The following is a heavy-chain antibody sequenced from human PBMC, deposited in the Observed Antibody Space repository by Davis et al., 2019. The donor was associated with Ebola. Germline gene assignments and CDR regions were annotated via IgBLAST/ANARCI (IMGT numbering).Heavy chain of an antibody. CDR2: IKQDGSER. CDR1: GFTFSTYW. J-gene: IGHJ6*04. V-gene: IGHV3-7*01. Sequence: GESLKISCAASGFTFSTYWMSWVRQAPGKGLEWVANIKQDGSERYYVDSVKGRFTISRDNAKNSLYLQMNSLRAEDTAVYYCARSWLSPYYYYGMDVWGKGTTVTVSS. CDR3: ARSWLSPYYYYGMDV. D-gene: IGHD3-9*01.